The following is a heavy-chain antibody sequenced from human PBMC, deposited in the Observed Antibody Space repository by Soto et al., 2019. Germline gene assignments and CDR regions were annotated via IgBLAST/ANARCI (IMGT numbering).Heavy chain of an antibody. CDR1: GFTFSNAW. J-gene: IGHJ5*02. CDR2: IKSKNNGGTT. V-gene: IGHV3-15*01. CDR3: TTDDPINRS. Sequence: EVQLVESGGGLVKPGGSLRLSCAASGFTFSNAWMSWVRQAPGKGLEWVGRIKSKNNGGTTDYAAPVKGRFSISRDDLKNTLYLQLNSLRTEDTAVYYCTTDDPINRSWGQGTLVTVSS.